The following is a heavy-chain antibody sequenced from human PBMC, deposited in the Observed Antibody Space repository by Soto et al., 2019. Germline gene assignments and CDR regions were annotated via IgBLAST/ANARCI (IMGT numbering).Heavy chain of an antibody. D-gene: IGHD2-15*01. CDR2: VFYSGST. Sequence: SETLSLTCTASGGSISTNTYYWGWIRQTPGKGLEWIGSVFYSGSTYYNPSLKSRVIISVDTSKNQISLKMTSVTAADTAVYYRARQYSRAFCFDSWGQGTLVTVSS. J-gene: IGHJ4*02. CDR1: GGSISTNTYY. CDR3: ARQYSRAFCFDS. V-gene: IGHV4-39*01.